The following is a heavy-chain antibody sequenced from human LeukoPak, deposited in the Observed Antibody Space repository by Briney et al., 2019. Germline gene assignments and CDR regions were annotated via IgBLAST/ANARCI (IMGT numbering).Heavy chain of an antibody. CDR1: GGSISTLY. D-gene: IGHD2-15*01. Sequence: SETLSLTCTVSGGSISTLYWTWIRQSPVKGLEWIGDISNSGSTSYNPSLKSRVTISIDTSKNQFSLKLSSVTAADTAVYYCGRDALVGYFSYYYMDVWGKGTTVTVSS. CDR3: GRDALVGYFSYYYMDV. J-gene: IGHJ6*03. CDR2: ISNSGST. V-gene: IGHV4-59*11.